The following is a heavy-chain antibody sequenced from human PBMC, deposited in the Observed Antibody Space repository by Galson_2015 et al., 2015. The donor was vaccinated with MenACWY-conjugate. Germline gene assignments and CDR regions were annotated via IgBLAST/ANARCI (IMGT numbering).Heavy chain of an antibody. V-gene: IGHV3-21*01. CDR1: GFTFNTYT. CDR2: ITSGSDYI. J-gene: IGHJ4*02. CDR3: AREDLAWAFGLDY. Sequence: SLRLSCAASGFTFNTYTMNWVRQAPGGGLEWVSSITSGSDYIYYADSVKGRFTVSRDNAENSLYLQMNSLRPEDTAVYYCAREDLAWAFGLDYWGQGTLVTVSS. D-gene: IGHD2/OR15-2a*01.